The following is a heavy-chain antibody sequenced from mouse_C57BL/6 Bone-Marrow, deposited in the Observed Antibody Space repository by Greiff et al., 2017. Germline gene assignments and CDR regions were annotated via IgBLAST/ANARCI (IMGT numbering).Heavy chain of an antibody. D-gene: IGHD1-1*01. Sequence: EVQLQQSGAELVKPGASVKLSCTASGFNIKDYYMHWVKQRTEQGLEWIGRIDPEDGETKYAPKFQGQATITADTSSNTAYLQLSSLTAEDTAVYYCAYITTVVANYYYAMDYWGQGTSVTVSS. CDR3: AYITTVVANYYYAMDY. J-gene: IGHJ4*01. V-gene: IGHV14-2*01. CDR2: IDPEDGET. CDR1: GFNIKDYY.